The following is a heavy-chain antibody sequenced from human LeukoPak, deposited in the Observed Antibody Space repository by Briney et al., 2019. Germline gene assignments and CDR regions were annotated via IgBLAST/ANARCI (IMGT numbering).Heavy chain of an antibody. CDR1: GGTFSSYA. Sequence: ASVKVSRKASGGTFSSYAISWVRQAPGQGLEWMGGIIPIFGTANYAQKFQGRVTITADESTSTAYMELSSLRSEDTAVYYCARVFAEIVVVTAPTNPFDYWGQGTLVTVSS. CDR2: IIPIFGTA. D-gene: IGHD2-21*02. V-gene: IGHV1-69*13. CDR3: ARVFAEIVVVTAPTNPFDY. J-gene: IGHJ4*02.